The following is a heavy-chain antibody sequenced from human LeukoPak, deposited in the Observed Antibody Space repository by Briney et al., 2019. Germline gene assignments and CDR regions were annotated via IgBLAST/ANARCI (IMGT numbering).Heavy chain of an antibody. CDR1: GFTFSSHA. CDR3: AKDFLGRIPDAFDV. J-gene: IGHJ3*01. D-gene: IGHD1-26*01. V-gene: IGHV3-23*01. CDR2: ISGSGGNT. Sequence: PGGSLRLSGAASGFTFSSHAMSWVRQAPGKGLEWVSGISGSGGNTYYADSVKGRFTISRDNSKNTLWLQMNSLTAEDTAIYHCAKDFLGRIPDAFDVWGQGTMVTVSS.